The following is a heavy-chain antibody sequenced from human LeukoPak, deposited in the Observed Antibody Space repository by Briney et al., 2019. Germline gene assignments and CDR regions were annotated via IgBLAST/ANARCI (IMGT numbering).Heavy chain of an antibody. Sequence: SETLSLTCTVSGGSVDSGGYYWSWIRQPPGKGLEWIGYIYFSGSTNYNPSLKSRVTISVDTSKNQFSLKLSSVTAADTAVYYCARSPRAGGYYAPRIFDYWGQGSLVTVSS. CDR2: IYFSGST. J-gene: IGHJ4*02. CDR3: ARSPRAGGYYAPRIFDY. D-gene: IGHD3-3*01. V-gene: IGHV4-61*08. CDR1: GGSVDSGGYY.